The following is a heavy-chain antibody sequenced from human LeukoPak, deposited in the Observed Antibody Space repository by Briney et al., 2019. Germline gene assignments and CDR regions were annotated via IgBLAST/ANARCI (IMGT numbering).Heavy chain of an antibody. V-gene: IGHV3-49*04. CDR2: IRSKAYGGTT. J-gene: IGHJ6*02. CDR3: TRGAHCSSTSCYYYYGMDV. CDR1: GFTFGDYA. D-gene: IGHD2-2*01. Sequence: GGSLRLSCTASGFTFGDYAMSWVRQAPGKGLEWVGFIRSKAYGGTTEYAASVKGIFTISRDDSKSIAYLQMNSLKTEDTAVYYCTRGAHCSSTSCYYYYGMDVWGQGTTVTVSS.